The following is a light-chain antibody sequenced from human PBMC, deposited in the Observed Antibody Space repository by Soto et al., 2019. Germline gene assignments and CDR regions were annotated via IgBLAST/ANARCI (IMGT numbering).Light chain of an antibody. CDR1: QSISSY. V-gene: IGKV1-39*01. J-gene: IGKJ3*01. CDR2: AAS. CDR3: QQSYSTPPFT. Sequence: DLQMTQSPSSLSASVGDRVTITCRASQSISSYLNWYQQKPGKAPKLLIYAASSLQGGVPSRFSGSGSGTDFTLTINSLQPEDFATYYCQQSYSTPPFTFGPGTKVDIK.